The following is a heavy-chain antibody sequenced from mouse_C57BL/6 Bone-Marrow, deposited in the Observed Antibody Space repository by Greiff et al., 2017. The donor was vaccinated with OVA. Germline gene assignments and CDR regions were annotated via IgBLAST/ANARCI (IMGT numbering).Heavy chain of an antibody. CDR3: ARDLWFAY. D-gene: IGHD5-1*01. V-gene: IGHV1-56*01. Sequence: QVQLQESGPELVRPGASVKISCKAPGYTFTSYWMQWVRQRPGQGLEWIGEIFPGSGSTYYYEKFKGKATLTVDTSSSTASMQLGSQTSEDSAVYFCARDLWFAYWGQGTLVTVSA. J-gene: IGHJ3*01. CDR1: GYTFTSYW. CDR2: IFPGSGST.